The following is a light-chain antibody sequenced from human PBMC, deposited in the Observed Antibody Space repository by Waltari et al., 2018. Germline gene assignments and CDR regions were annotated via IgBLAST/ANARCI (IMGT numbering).Light chain of an antibody. CDR3: SSYAGSNMVV. CDR1: SSNLGSYRY. J-gene: IGLJ3*02. V-gene: IGLV2-8*01. Sequence: QSALTQPPSASGSPGQSVTISRTATSSNLGSYRYHSWYQQYPDRAPKLIIYEATKRPAGVPDRFSGSKSGNTASLTVSGLRAEDEADYYCSSYAGSNMVVFGGGTKLTVL. CDR2: EAT.